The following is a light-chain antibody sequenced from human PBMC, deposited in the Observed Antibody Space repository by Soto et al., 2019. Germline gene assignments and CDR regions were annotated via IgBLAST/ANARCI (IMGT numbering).Light chain of an antibody. CDR2: GAS. CDR3: QQYNNWPRT. V-gene: IGKV3-15*01. Sequence: EIVMTQSPATLSVSPGERATLSCRASQSVSSNLAWYQQKPGQAPRLLIYGASTRATGIPARFSGSGSGTDFTLTISSLQSEDFAVYYCQQYNNWPRTFGQGTKVDI. J-gene: IGKJ1*01. CDR1: QSVSSN.